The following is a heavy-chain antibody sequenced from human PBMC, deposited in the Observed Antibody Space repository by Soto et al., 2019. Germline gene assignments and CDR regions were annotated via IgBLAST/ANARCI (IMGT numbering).Heavy chain of an antibody. D-gene: IGHD6-6*01. CDR3: AREEYSSSGGYYYYYGMDV. V-gene: IGHV4-59*01. Sequence: KASETLSLTCTVSGGSISSYYWSWIRQPPGKGLEWIGYIYYSGSTNYNPSLKSRVTISVDTSKNQFSLKLSSVTAADTAVYYCAREEYSSSGGYYYYYGMDVWGQGTTVTVSS. CDR2: IYYSGST. CDR1: GGSISSYY. J-gene: IGHJ6*02.